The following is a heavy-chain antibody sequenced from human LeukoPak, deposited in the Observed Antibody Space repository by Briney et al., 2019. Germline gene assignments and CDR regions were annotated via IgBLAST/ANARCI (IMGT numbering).Heavy chain of an antibody. V-gene: IGHV3-20*04. CDR2: TNWDGAST. Sequence: GGSLRLSCAASGFIFDDYGMSWVRHVPGKVLEGVSGTNWDGASTGYADSVKGRFTISRDNVKNFLYLRMNSLRVEDTALYFCGRVYCSTTSCYDYYDYYMDVWGKGTTVTVSS. CDR1: GFIFDDYG. D-gene: IGHD2-2*01. J-gene: IGHJ6*03. CDR3: GRVYCSTTSCYDYYDYYMDV.